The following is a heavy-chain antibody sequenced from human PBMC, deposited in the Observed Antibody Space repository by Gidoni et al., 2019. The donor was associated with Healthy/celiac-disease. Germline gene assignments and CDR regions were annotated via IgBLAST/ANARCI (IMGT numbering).Heavy chain of an antibody. J-gene: IGHJ4*02. Sequence: QVQLVESGGGVVQPGRSLRLSCAASGFTFSSYAMHWVRQAPGKGLEWVAVISYDGSNKYYADSVKGRFTISRDNSKNTLYLQMNSLRAEDTAVYYCARATPEEDSSGGFDYWGQGTLVTVSS. CDR1: GFTFSSYA. CDR3: ARATPEEDSSGGFDY. CDR2: ISYDGSNK. D-gene: IGHD6-19*01. V-gene: IGHV3-30*04.